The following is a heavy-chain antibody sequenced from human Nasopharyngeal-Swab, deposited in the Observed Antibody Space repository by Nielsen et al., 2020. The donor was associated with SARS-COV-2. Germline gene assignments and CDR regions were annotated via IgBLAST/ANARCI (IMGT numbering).Heavy chain of an antibody. CDR3: ARGLSGIVPAPILGLGPYYYYYYMDV. D-gene: IGHD2-2*01. V-gene: IGHV4-34*01. CDR2: INHSGST. Sequence: WIRQPPGKGPEWIAKINHSGSTTYNPLLKSRGTLSVDTSMNQVSLEVSSVTAAYTAVYYCARGLSGIVPAPILGLGPYYYYYYMDVWGKGTTVTVSS. J-gene: IGHJ6*03.